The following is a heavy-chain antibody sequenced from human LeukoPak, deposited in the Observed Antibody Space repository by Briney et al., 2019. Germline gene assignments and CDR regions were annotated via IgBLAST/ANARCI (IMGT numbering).Heavy chain of an antibody. CDR2: IYSGGTT. CDR3: AKGNGYSYGRYYFDY. Sequence: GGSLRLSCVASGFPLTDNYVSWVRRAPGKGLEWVSVIYSGGTTYYADSVKGRFTISRDNSKNTLYLQVNSLRAEDTAVYYCAKGNGYSYGRYYFDYWGQGTLVTVSS. J-gene: IGHJ4*02. CDR1: GFPLTDNY. V-gene: IGHV3-53*01. D-gene: IGHD5-18*01.